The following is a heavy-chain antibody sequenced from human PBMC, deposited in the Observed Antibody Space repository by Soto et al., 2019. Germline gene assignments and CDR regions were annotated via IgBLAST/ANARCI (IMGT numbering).Heavy chain of an antibody. D-gene: IGHD3-3*01. J-gene: IGHJ6*02. CDR3: ARSRQRDDFWSGYQPDYYYYGMDV. Sequence: PGESLKISCKGSGYSFTSYWIGWVRQMPGKGLEWMGIIYPGDSDTRYSPSFQGQVTISADKSISTAYLQWSSLKASDSAMYYCARSRQRDDFWSGYQPDYYYYGMDVWGQGTTVTVSS. CDR2: IYPGDSDT. CDR1: GYSFTSYW. V-gene: IGHV5-51*01.